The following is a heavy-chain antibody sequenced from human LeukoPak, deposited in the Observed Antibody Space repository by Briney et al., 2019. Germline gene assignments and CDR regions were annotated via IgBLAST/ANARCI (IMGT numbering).Heavy chain of an antibody. CDR2: INWNGGST. D-gene: IGHD2/OR15-2a*01. V-gene: IGHV3-20*04. CDR1: GFTFDDYG. J-gene: IGHJ4*02. CDR3: ARSIVAFFDY. Sequence: PGGSLRLSCAASGFTFDDYGMSWVRHAPGKGLEWVSGINWNGGSTGYADSVKGRFTISRDNAKNSLYLQMNSLRAEDTAVYYCARSIVAFFDYWGQGTLVTVSS.